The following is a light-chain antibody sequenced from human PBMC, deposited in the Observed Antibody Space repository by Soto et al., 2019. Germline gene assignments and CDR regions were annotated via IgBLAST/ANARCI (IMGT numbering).Light chain of an antibody. CDR1: SGDVGRYDS. J-gene: IGLJ2*01. CDR3: SSYTTNRTPV. V-gene: IGLV2-14*01. Sequence: QSALTQPASMSGSPGQSLTISCTGTSGDVGRYDSVSWYKHRPGKVPELIIFSDRFSGSKSGNTASLTISGLQAEDEADYYCSSYTTNRTPVFGGGTKVTVL.